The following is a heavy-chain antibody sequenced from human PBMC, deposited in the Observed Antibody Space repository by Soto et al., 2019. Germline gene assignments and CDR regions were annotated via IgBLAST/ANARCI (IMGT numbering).Heavy chain of an antibody. CDR2: IYWDDDK. V-gene: IGHV2-5*02. CDR3: AHVYGGYDTFDY. J-gene: IGHJ4*02. CDR1: GFSLSTSGVG. D-gene: IGHD5-12*01. Sequence: QITLKESGPTLVKPTQTLTLTCTFSGFSLSTSGVGVGWIRQPPGKALEWLALIYWDDDKRYSPSLKSRLTITKDTSKNQVVLTLTNLDPVDTATYYCAHVYGGYDTFDYWGQGTLVTVSS.